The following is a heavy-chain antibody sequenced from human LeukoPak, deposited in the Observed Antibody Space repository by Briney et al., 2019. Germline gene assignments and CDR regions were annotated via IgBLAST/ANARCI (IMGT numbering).Heavy chain of an antibody. V-gene: IGHV3-74*01. CDR3: ARAPSEIGGYYPEYFRH. Sequence: GGPLRLSCAASGFTFSSYWMHWVRQIPGKGLVWVSRIKSDGSTNYADSVKGRFTISRDNAKNTLSLQMNSLRAEDTGVYYCARAPSEIGGYYPEYFRHWGQGTLVTVSS. J-gene: IGHJ1*01. CDR2: IKSDGST. D-gene: IGHD3-22*01. CDR1: GFTFSSYW.